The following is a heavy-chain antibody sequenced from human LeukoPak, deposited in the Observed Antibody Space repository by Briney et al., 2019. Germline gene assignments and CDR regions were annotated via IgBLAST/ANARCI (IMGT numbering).Heavy chain of an antibody. CDR1: GYTFTSYD. CDR3: VGHDILTGYYYYGMDV. V-gene: IGHV1-8*01. CDR2: MNPNSGNT. J-gene: IGHJ6*02. D-gene: IGHD3-9*01. Sequence: ASVKVSCKASGYTFTSYDINWVRQATGQGLEWMGWMNPNSGNTGYAQKFQGRVTMTRNTSISTAYMELSSLRSEDTAVYYCVGHDILTGYYYYGMDVWGQGTTVTVSS.